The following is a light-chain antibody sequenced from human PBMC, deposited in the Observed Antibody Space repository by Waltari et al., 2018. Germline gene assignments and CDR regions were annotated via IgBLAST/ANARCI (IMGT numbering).Light chain of an antibody. J-gene: IGLJ1*01. CDR3: CSYAGSYPYV. V-gene: IGLV2-11*01. Sequence: QSALTQPRSVSGSPGQSVTISCTGTSSDVGGYNYVPWYQQHPGKAPKLMIYDVSKRPSGFPDRFSGSKSGNTASLTISGLQAEDEADYYCCSYAGSYPYVFGTGTKVTVL. CDR2: DVS. CDR1: SSDVGGYNY.